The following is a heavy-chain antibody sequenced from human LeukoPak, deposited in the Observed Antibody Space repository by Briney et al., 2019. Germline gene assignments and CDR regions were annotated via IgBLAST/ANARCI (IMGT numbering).Heavy chain of an antibody. CDR3: ARDGERIAASRRGWFDP. V-gene: IGHV1-8*03. Sequence: ASVKVSCKASGYTFTSYDINWVRQATGQGLEWMGWMNPNSGNTGYAQKFQGRVTITRNTSISTAYMELSRLRSDDTAVYYCARDGERIAASRRGWFDPWGQGTLVTVSS. D-gene: IGHD6-6*01. CDR2: MNPNSGNT. J-gene: IGHJ5*02. CDR1: GYTFTSYD.